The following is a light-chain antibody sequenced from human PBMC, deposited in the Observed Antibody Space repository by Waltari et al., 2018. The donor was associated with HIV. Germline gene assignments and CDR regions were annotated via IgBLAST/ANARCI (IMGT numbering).Light chain of an antibody. J-gene: IGLJ2*01. V-gene: IGLV1-44*01. Sequence: QSVLTQPPSASGTLGQGVTISCFGSTSKIGTNTVNWYQHLPGAAPKLIIFRNHQRPSGVPDRFSGSQSGTSAFLTITGLLSGDEATYYCAAWDASLHVVFGGGTQLTVL. CDR2: RNH. CDR1: TSKIGTNT. CDR3: AAWDASLHVV.